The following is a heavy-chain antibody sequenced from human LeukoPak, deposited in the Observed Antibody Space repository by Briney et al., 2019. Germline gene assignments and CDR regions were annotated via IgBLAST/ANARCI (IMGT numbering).Heavy chain of an antibody. V-gene: IGHV3-30-3*01. Sequence: GGSLRLSCAASGFTFSSYAMHWVRQAPGKGLEWVAVISYDGSNKYYADSVKGRFTISRDHSKNTLYLQVNSLRAEDTAMYYCATHGSYYFDYWGQGTLVTVSS. CDR3: ATHGSYYFDY. CDR2: ISYDGSNK. J-gene: IGHJ4*02. CDR1: GFTFSSYA. D-gene: IGHD3-10*01.